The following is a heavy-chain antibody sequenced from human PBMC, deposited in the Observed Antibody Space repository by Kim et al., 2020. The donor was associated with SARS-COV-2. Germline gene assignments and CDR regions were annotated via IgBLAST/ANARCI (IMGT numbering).Heavy chain of an antibody. D-gene: IGHD6-13*01. CDR1: GFTFSSYA. J-gene: IGHJ4*02. CDR3: AKRGLGGQQLFFVPFDY. CDR2: ISGSGGST. V-gene: IGHV3-23*01. Sequence: GGSLRLSCAASGFTFSSYAMSWVRQAPGKGLEWVSAISGSGGSTYYADSVKGRFTISRDKSKNTLYLQMNSLRAEDTAVYYCAKRGLGGQQLFFVPFDYWGQGTLVTVSS.